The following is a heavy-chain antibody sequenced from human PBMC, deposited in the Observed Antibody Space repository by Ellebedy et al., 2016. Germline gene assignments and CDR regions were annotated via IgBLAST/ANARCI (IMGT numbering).Heavy chain of an antibody. CDR1: NFSFSSYY. CDR3: ARETLSLSGIGGMDV. J-gene: IGHJ6*02. V-gene: IGHV3-7*01. Sequence: GESLKISXVAANFSFSSYYMSWVRQAPGKGLEWVANINHHGSETYYGDPVKGRFTISRDNAKNSVYLQMDSLRADDTAVYYCARETLSLSGIGGMDVWGQGTTVTVSS. CDR2: INHHGSET. D-gene: IGHD3-10*01.